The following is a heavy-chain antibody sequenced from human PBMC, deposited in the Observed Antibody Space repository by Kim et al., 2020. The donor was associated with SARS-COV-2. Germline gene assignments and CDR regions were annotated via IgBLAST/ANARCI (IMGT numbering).Heavy chain of an antibody. CDR2: SNK. V-gene: IGHV3-30*07. Sequence: SNKYEADSVKGRFTISRDNSKNTLYLQMNSLRAEDTAVYYCAREGTGMDVWGQGTTVTVSS. J-gene: IGHJ6*02. CDR3: AREGTGMDV.